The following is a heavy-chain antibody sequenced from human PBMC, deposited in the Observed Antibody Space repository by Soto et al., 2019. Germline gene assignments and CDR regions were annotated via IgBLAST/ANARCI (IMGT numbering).Heavy chain of an antibody. CDR3: AAMTGTFPRDY. CDR1: GFTFSNYW. J-gene: IGHJ4*02. Sequence: GGSLRLSCAASGFTFSNYWMNWVRQAPGKGLEWVANIKQDGSEKYYVEFVKGRFTISRDNAKNSLYLQMNSLRAEDTAVFYCAAMTGTFPRDYWGQGTLVTVSS. D-gene: IGHD6-19*01. V-gene: IGHV3-7*05. CDR2: IKQDGSEK.